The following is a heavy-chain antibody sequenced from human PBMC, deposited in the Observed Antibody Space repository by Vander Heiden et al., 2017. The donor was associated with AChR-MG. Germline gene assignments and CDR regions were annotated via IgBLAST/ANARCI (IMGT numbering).Heavy chain of an antibody. J-gene: IGHJ4*02. V-gene: IGHV3-23*01. D-gene: IGHD2-2*01. CDR3: ASPPRYCSSTSCHSYDY. CDR1: GFTFSSYA. CDR2: ISGSGGST. Sequence: EVQLLESGGGLVQPGGSLRLSCAASGFTFSSYAMSWVRQAPGKGLEWVSAISGSGGSTYYADSVKGRFTISRDNSKNTLYLQMNSLRAEDTAVYYCASPPRYCSSTSCHSYDYWGQGTLVTVSS.